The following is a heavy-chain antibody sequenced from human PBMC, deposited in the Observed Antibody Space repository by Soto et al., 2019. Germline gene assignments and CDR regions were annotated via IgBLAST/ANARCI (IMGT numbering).Heavy chain of an antibody. Sequence: PGESLKISCQGSGYSFTSYWIGWVRQMPGKGLEWMGIIYPDDSDTRYSPSFQGQVTVSADRSISTAYLQWSSLKASDTAMYYCARRRYCSSTSCYGEYYSGMDAWGQENTVTISS. J-gene: IGHJ6*02. D-gene: IGHD2-2*01. CDR2: IYPDDSDT. CDR1: GYSFTSYW. CDR3: ARRRYCSSTSCYGEYYSGMDA. V-gene: IGHV5-51*01.